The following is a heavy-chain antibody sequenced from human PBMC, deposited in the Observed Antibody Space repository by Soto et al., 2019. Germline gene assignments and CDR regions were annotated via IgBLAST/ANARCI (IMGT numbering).Heavy chain of an antibody. CDR1: GGSFSGYY. J-gene: IGHJ5*02. CDR2: INHSGST. Sequence: QVQLQQWGAGLLKPSETLSLTCAVYGGSFSGYYWSWIRQPPGKGLEWIGEINHSGSTNYNPSLKSRVTISLDTSKNQFSLKLSSVTAADTAVYYCARGYFDYIWGSYRFWWFDPWGQGTLVTVSS. D-gene: IGHD3-16*02. V-gene: IGHV4-34*01. CDR3: ARGYFDYIWGSYRFWWFDP.